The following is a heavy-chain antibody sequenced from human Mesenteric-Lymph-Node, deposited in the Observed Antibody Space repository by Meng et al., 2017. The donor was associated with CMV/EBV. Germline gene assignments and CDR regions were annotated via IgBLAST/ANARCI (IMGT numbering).Heavy chain of an antibody. Sequence: TFSSYAISWVRQAPGQGLEWMGRIIHIFGTANYAQKFQGRVTITADESTSTAYMELSSLRSEDTAVYYCAIPLGYCSSTSCYPWFDPWGQGTLVTVSS. CDR2: IIHIFGTA. CDR1: TFSSYA. D-gene: IGHD2-2*01. J-gene: IGHJ5*02. V-gene: IGHV1-69*15. CDR3: AIPLGYCSSTSCYPWFDP.